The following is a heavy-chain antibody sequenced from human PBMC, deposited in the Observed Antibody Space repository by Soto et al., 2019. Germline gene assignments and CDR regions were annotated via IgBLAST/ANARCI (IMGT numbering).Heavy chain of an antibody. J-gene: IGHJ4*02. CDR2: ISYDGRNK. D-gene: IGHD2-2*01. CDR3: AKVPLLLADIVVVPAAPYY. CDR1: GFTFSSYG. V-gene: IGHV3-30*18. Sequence: QVQLVESGGGVVQPGRSLRLSCAASGFTFSSYGMHWVRQAPGKGLERVAVISYDGRNKYYADSVTGRFTISRDNSKNTLYLQMNSLRAEDTSVYYCAKVPLLLADIVVVPAAPYYWGQGTLVTVSS.